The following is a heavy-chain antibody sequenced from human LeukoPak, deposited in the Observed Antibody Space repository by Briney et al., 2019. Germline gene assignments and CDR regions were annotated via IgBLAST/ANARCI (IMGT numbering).Heavy chain of an antibody. CDR2: INPNSGGT. V-gene: IGHV1-2*02. D-gene: IGHD5-18*01. J-gene: IGHJ4*02. CDR3: ARAAVGGYSDY. Sequence: ASVKVSCKASGYTFTNYYIHWVRQAPGNGLEWMGWINPNSGGTIFAQKFQGRVTMTRDTSISTAYMELSRLRSDDTAVYYCARAAVGGYSDYWGQGTLVTVSS. CDR1: GYTFTNYY.